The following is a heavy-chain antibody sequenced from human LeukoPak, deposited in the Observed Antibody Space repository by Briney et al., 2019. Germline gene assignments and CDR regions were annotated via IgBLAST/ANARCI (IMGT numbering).Heavy chain of an antibody. Sequence: SETLSLTCAVYGGSFSGYYWSWIRQPPGKGLEWIGEINHSGSTNYNPSLKSRVTISVDTSKNQFSLKLCSVTAADTAVYYCARDSQGFDYWGQGTLVTVSS. CDR1: GGSFSGYY. CDR2: INHSGST. CDR3: ARDSQGFDY. V-gene: IGHV4-34*01. J-gene: IGHJ4*02.